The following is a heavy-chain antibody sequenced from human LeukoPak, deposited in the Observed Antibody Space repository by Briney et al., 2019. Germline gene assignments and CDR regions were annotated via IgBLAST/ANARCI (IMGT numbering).Heavy chain of an antibody. D-gene: IGHD2-15*01. J-gene: IGHJ6*02. V-gene: IGHV4-59*01. CDR3: ASGYCSGGSCYPPYYGMDV. CDR2: IYYSGST. CDR1: GGSISSYY. Sequence: SETLSLTCTVSGGSISSYYWSWIRQPPGKGLEWIGYIYYSGSTNYNPSLKSRVTISVDTSKNQLSLKLSSVTAADTAVYYCASGYCSGGSCYPPYYGMDVWGQGTTVTVSS.